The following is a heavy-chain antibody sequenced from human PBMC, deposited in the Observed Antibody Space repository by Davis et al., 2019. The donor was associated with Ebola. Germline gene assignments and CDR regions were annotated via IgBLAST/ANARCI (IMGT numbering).Heavy chain of an antibody. Sequence: GGSLRLSCAVSGFPFSAYYMDWDRLTPGKGLEWVGLSRNQDSRYNTEYAASVRGRFTISRDDSKKSLYLQMNSLRTEDTAVYYCVTENWYRFESWGQGTLVTVSS. V-gene: IGHV3-72*01. CDR1: GFPFSAYY. J-gene: IGHJ4*02. CDR3: VTENWYRFES. D-gene: IGHD1/OR15-1a*01. CDR2: SRNQDSRYNT.